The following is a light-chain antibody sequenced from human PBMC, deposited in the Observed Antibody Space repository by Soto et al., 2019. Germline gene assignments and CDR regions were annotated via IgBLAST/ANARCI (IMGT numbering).Light chain of an antibody. J-gene: IGKJ4*01. V-gene: IGKV3-15*01. CDR2: GAS. CDR3: QQYNNWPRLT. CDR1: QSVSSN. Sequence: EIVMTQSPATLSVSPGERDTLSCRASQSVSSNFAWYQQKPGQAPRLLIYGASTRATGIPARFSRSGSGTEFTLTISSLQSEDFAVYCCQQYNNWPRLTFGGGTKVEIK.